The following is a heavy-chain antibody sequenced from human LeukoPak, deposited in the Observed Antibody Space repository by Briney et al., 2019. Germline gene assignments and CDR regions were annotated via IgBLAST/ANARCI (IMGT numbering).Heavy chain of an antibody. D-gene: IGHD6-19*01. CDR3: ARGLAVAGSSWFDP. J-gene: IGHJ5*02. CDR2: INWNGGST. V-gene: IGHV3-20*04. Sequence: RAGGSLRLSCAASGFTFDDYGMSWVRQAPGKGLEWVSGINWNGGSTGYADSVKGRFTTSRDNAKNSLYLQMNSLRAEDTAVYYCARGLAVAGSSWFDPWGQGTLVSVSS. CDR1: GFTFDDYG.